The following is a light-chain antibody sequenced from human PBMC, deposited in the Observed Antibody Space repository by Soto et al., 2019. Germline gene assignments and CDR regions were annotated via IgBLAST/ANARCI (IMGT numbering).Light chain of an antibody. V-gene: IGKV3-20*01. Sequence: EIVMTQSPATLSVSPGERATLSCRASQSVSSNDLAWYHQKPGQAPRLLIYGASSRATGIPDRFSGSGSGTDFTLTISRLEPEDFAVYYCQQYGSSPVTFGQGTRLEI. J-gene: IGKJ5*01. CDR1: QSVSSND. CDR2: GAS. CDR3: QQYGSSPVT.